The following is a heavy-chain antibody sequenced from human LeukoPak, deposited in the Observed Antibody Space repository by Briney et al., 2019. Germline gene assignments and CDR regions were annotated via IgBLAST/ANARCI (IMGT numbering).Heavy chain of an antibody. J-gene: IGHJ4*02. D-gene: IGHD3-22*01. CDR3: AKDYYDSSGSFDY. V-gene: IGHV3-23*01. CDR1: GFTFSSYA. CDR2: ISDSGGNT. Sequence: GGSLRLSCAASGFTFSSYAMSWVRQAPGKGLEWVSAISDSGGNTYYADSVKGRFTISRDSSKNTLYLQMNSLRADDTAVYYCAKDYYDSSGSFDYWGQGTLVTVSS.